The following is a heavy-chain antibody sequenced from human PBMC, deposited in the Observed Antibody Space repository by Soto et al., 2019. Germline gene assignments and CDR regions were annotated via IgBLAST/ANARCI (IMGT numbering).Heavy chain of an antibody. CDR3: ARERYCSGGSCYYYYGMDV. CDR1: GFTFSSYG. D-gene: IGHD2-15*01. V-gene: IGHV3-33*01. Sequence: GSLRLSCAASGFTFSSYGMHWVRQAPGKGLEWVAVIWYDGSNKYYADSVKGRFTISRDNSKNTLYLQMNSLRAEDTAVYYCARERYCSGGSCYYYYGMDVWGQGTTVTVSS. CDR2: IWYDGSNK. J-gene: IGHJ6*02.